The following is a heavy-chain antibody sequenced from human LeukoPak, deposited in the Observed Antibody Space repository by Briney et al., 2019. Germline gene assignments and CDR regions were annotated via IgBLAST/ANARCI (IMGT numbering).Heavy chain of an antibody. V-gene: IGHV4-59*08. CDR2: IYSRGSS. Sequence: PETLSLTCTVSGGSIGTYYWTWIRQPPGKGLEWIGNIYSRGSSDYNPSLKSRVTISVDTSKNQFSLKLSSVTAADTAVYYCARLAYNWNLDYWGQGILVTVSS. CDR3: ARLAYNWNLDY. J-gene: IGHJ4*02. CDR1: GGSIGTYY. D-gene: IGHD1-20*01.